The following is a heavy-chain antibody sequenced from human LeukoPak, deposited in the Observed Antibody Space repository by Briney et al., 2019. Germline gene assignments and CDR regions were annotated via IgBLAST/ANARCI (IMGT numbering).Heavy chain of an antibody. CDR1: GYTFTGYY. Sequence: ASVKVSCKASGYTFTGYYMHWVRQAPGQGLEWMGWINPNSGGTNYAQKFQGRVTMTRDTSISTAYMELSRLRSDDTAVYYCARFEWELRAFDIWGQGTTVTVSS. V-gene: IGHV1-2*02. D-gene: IGHD1-26*01. CDR2: INPNSGGT. CDR3: ARFEWELRAFDI. J-gene: IGHJ3*02.